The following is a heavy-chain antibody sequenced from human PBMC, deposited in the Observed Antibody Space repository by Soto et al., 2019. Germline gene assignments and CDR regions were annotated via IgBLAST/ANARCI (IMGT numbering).Heavy chain of an antibody. Sequence: PGGELRLSCAASGFTFRSYAMHWVRQAPGKGLEWVAVISYDGSNKYYADSVKGRFTISRDNSKNTLYLQMNSLRAEDTAVYYCARDHRRYYDFWSGYYIYYWAQGT. V-gene: IGHV3-30-3*01. D-gene: IGHD3-3*01. J-gene: IGHJ4*02. CDR1: GFTFRSYA. CDR2: ISYDGSNK. CDR3: ARDHRRYYDFWSGYYIYY.